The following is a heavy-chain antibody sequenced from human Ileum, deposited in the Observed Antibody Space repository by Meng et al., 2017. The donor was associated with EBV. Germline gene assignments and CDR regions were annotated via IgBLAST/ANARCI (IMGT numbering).Heavy chain of an antibody. CDR1: GGSISSSSYY. Sequence: QRQLQGSCHGLVKPSETLSLTCTVSGGSISSSSYYWGWIRQPPGKGLEWIGSIYYSGSTYYNPSLKSRVTISVDTSKNQFSLKLSSVTAADTAVYYCARSIVVVPAAIYYWGQGTLVTVSS. J-gene: IGHJ4*02. CDR3: ARSIVVVPAAIYY. V-gene: IGHV4-39*01. CDR2: IYYSGST. D-gene: IGHD2-2*01.